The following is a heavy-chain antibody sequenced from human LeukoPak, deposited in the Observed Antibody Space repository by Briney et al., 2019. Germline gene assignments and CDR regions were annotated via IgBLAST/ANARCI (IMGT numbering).Heavy chain of an antibody. V-gene: IGHV4-59*01. CDR2: IYYSGST. D-gene: IGHD3-22*01. CDR1: GGSISSYY. CDR3: AREVYYDSSGDAFDI. Sequence: SETLSLTCTVSGGSISSYYWSWIRQPPGKGLEWIGYIYYSGSTNYNPSLKSRVTISVDTSKNQFSLKLSSVTAADTAVYYCAREVYYDSSGDAFDIWGQGTMVTVSS. J-gene: IGHJ3*02.